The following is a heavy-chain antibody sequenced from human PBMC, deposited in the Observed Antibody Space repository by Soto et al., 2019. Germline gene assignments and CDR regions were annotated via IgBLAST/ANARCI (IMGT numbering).Heavy chain of an antibody. Sequence: PGGSLRLSCAASGFTFSDYYMSWIRQAPGKGLEWVSYISSSSSYTNYADSVKGRFTISRDNAKNSLYLQMNSLRAEDTAVYYCARGAPVLGYDSSGSFDYWGQGTLVTVSS. J-gene: IGHJ4*02. CDR2: ISSSSSYT. V-gene: IGHV3-11*05. D-gene: IGHD3-22*01. CDR3: ARGAPVLGYDSSGSFDY. CDR1: GFTFSDYY.